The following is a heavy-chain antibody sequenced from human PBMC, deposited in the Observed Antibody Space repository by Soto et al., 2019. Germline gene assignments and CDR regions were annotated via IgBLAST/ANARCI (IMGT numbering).Heavy chain of an antibody. J-gene: IGHJ5*02. Sequence: PGGSLSLSCASSGFTFSTYSMNWVRQAPGKGLEWLSTVNNDGSGTMYADSVKGRFTISRDNAKNTLYLQMNSLRAEDTALYFCARTYISGLLGFDPWGQGTLVTVSS. CDR3: ARTYISGLLGFDP. D-gene: IGHD6-19*01. CDR1: GFTFSTYS. V-gene: IGHV3-74*03. CDR2: VNNDGSGT.